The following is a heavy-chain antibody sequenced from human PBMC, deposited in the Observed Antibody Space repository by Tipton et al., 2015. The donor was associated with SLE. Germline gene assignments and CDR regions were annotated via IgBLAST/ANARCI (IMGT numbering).Heavy chain of an antibody. CDR2: IYYSGST. CDR3: ARVRCSSTSCYYFDY. CDR1: GGSISSSSYY. D-gene: IGHD2-2*01. J-gene: IGHJ4*02. V-gene: IGHV4-39*07. Sequence: TLSLTCTVSGGSISSSSYYWGWIRQPPGKGLEWIGSIYYSGSTYYNPSLKSRVTISIDTSKNQFSLKLSSVTAADTAVYYCARVRCSSTSCYYFDYWGQGTLVTVSS.